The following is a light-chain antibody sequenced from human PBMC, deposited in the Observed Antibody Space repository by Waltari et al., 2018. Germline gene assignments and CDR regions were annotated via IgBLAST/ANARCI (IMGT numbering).Light chain of an antibody. CDR3: QQYVTSPLA. CDR1: QSVSSSY. CDR2: GAS. J-gene: IGKJ5*01. Sequence: EIVLTQAPGTPSLSPVERATLSCRASQSVSSSYLPWYQQQPGQAPRPLIYGASSRATGIPDRFSGSGSGTDFTLTISRLEPEDFAVYYCQQYVTSPLAFGQGTRLEIK. V-gene: IGKV3-20*01.